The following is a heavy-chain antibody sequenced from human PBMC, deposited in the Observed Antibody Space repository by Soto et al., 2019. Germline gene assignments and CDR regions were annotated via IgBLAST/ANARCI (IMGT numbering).Heavy chain of an antibody. V-gene: IGHV3-48*03. CDR3: ATNEENYYYYYGMDV. Sequence: GGSLRLSCAASGFTFSSYEMNWVRQAPGKGLEWVSYISSSGSTIYYADSVKDRFTISRDNAKNSLYLQMNSLRAEDTAVYYCATNEENYYYYYGMDVWGQGTTVTVSS. J-gene: IGHJ6*02. D-gene: IGHD2-8*01. CDR2: ISSSGSTI. CDR1: GFTFSSYE.